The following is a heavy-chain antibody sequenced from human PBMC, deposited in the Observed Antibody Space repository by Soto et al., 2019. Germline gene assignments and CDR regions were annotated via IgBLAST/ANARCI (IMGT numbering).Heavy chain of an antibody. CDR2: IYPSGMP. D-gene: IGHD5-18*01. V-gene: IGHV4-30-2*01. CDR1: GGSISNAAYS. Sequence: QLQLQESGSGLVKPSNTLSLTCTVSGGSISNAAYSWSWIRQPPGKGLGWIGYIYPSGMPFYNPSLRSRVTISIDRSNDQSSLNLKSVTAADTAVYYCARERGGYGLFDSWGQGTLVTVSS. CDR3: ARERGGYGLFDS. J-gene: IGHJ4*02.